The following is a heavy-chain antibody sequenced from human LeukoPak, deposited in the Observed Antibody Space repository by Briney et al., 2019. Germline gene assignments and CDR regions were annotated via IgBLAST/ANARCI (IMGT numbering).Heavy chain of an antibody. V-gene: IGHV1-2*06. Sequence: ASVKVSCKASGYTFTGYYMHWVRQAPGQGLEWMGRINPNSGGTNYAQKFQGRVTMTRDTSISTAYMELRSLRSDDTAVYYCAAARLKYDILTGYYGMDVWGQGTTVTVSS. CDR1: GYTFTGYY. CDR3: AAARLKYDILTGYYGMDV. J-gene: IGHJ6*02. D-gene: IGHD3-9*01. CDR2: INPNSGGT.